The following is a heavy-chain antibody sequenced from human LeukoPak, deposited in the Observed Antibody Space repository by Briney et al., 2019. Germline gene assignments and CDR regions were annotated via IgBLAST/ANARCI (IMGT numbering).Heavy chain of an antibody. Sequence: SETLSLTCTVSGGSISVYHWSWIRQPPGKGLEWIGYLYDTGSTNYNPSLKSRVTISVDTSKNQISLKLSSVTAADTAVYFCAKGGMGSEATTADGAFDIWGQGTTVTVSS. CDR1: GGSISVYH. CDR3: AKGGMGSEATTADGAFDI. J-gene: IGHJ3*02. D-gene: IGHD1-26*01. V-gene: IGHV4-59*08. CDR2: LYDTGST.